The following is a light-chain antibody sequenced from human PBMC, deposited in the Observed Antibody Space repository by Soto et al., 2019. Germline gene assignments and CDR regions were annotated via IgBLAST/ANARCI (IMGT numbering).Light chain of an antibody. V-gene: IGKV4-1*01. CDR1: QSILYSSNNKNY. J-gene: IGKJ2*01. CDR3: QQYYKTPPYT. CDR2: WAS. Sequence: DIVMTQSPDSLAVSLGERATINCKSSQSILYSSNNKNYLAWYQQRPGQPPKLLIYWASTRESGVPDRFSGSGSGTDFTLTISSLQAEDVAVYDCQQYYKTPPYTFGQGTKLEIK.